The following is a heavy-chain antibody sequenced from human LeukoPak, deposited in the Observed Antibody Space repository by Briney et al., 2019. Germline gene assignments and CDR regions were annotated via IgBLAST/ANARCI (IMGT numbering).Heavy chain of an antibody. D-gene: IGHD3-10*01. CDR1: GGSFSGYY. Sequence: TSETLSLTCDVYGGSFSGYYWSWIRQPPGKGLEWIGEINHRGSTNYNPSLKSRVTISVDTSKNQFSLNLTSVTAADTAVYYCATDGMVRGPDAWFDSWGQGTLVTVSS. CDR3: ATDGMVRGPDAWFDS. J-gene: IGHJ5*01. V-gene: IGHV4-34*01. CDR2: INHRGST.